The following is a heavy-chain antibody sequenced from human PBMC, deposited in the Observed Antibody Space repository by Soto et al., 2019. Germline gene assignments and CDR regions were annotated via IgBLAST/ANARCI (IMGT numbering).Heavy chain of an antibody. Sequence: ASVTVSFNDSIYTYNGYYMHGVRQAPGQGLEWMIWINPNSGGTNYAQKFQGWVTMTRDTSISTAYMELSRLRSDDTAVYYCARGRRIMITFGGVIVMSYYGMDVWGQGTTVTVSS. V-gene: IGHV1-2*04. CDR2: INPNSGGT. CDR3: ARGRRIMITFGGVIVMSYYGMDV. J-gene: IGHJ6*02. CDR1: IYTYNGYY. D-gene: IGHD3-16*02.